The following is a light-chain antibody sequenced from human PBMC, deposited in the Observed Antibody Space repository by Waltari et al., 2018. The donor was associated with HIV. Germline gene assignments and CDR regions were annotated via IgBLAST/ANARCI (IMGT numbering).Light chain of an antibody. J-gene: IGKJ1*01. CDR3: QQYDNYLWT. Sequence: DIQMTQSPFNLSDSVGDKVTITCRASQSISSLLAWNQQKPGNVPKLLIYRASTLESGVPSRFSGSGSGTEFTLTISSLQPDDFATYYCQQYDNYLWTFGQGTKVEIK. CDR2: RAS. CDR1: QSISSL. V-gene: IGKV1-5*03.